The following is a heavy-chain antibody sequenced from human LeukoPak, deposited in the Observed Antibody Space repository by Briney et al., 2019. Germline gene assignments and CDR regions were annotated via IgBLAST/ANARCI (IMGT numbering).Heavy chain of an antibody. D-gene: IGHD3-16*01. Sequence: SVKVSCKASGGTFSSYAISLVRQAPGQGLEWMGGIIPIFGTANYAQKFQGRVTITADESTSTAYMELSSLRSEDTAVYYCALVTTFGPAGAFDIWGQGTTVTVSS. V-gene: IGHV1-69*01. CDR2: IIPIFGTA. CDR3: ALVTTFGPAGAFDI. CDR1: GGTFSSYA. J-gene: IGHJ3*02.